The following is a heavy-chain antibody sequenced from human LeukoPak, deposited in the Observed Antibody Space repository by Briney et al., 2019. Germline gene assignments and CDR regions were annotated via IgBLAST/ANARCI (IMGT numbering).Heavy chain of an antibody. V-gene: IGHV1-8*01. D-gene: IGHD2-8*01. CDR1: GYTFTSYD. J-gene: IGHJ4*02. Sequence: ASVKVSCKVSGYTFTSYDINWVRQATGQGPGWMGWMNPNSGNTGYVQRFQGRVTMTRNTSISTAYMELNSLRSEDTAVYFCGRGRGNGRPENYFDYWGQGTLVTVSS. CDR2: MNPNSGNT. CDR3: GRGRGNGRPENYFDY.